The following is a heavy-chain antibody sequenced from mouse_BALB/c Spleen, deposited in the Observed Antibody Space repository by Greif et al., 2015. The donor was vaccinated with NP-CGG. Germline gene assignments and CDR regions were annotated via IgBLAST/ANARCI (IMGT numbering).Heavy chain of an antibody. V-gene: IGHV14-4*02. CDR2: IDPENGDT. CDR1: GFNIKDYY. J-gene: IGHJ3*01. Sequence: EVQLQESGAELVRSGASVKLSCTASGFNIKDYYMHWVKQRPEQGLEWIGWIDPENGDTEYAPKFQGKATMTADTSSNTAYLQLSSLTSEDTAVYYCNAWEGKSLFAYWGQGTLVTVSA. CDR3: NAWEGKSLFAY. D-gene: IGHD3-3*01.